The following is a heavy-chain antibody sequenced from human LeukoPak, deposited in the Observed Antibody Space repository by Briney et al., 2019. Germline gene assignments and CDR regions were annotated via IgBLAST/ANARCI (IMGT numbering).Heavy chain of an antibody. V-gene: IGHV5-51*01. Sequence: TGGSLRLSCKGSGYSFSSYWIGWVRQMPGKGLEWMGIIYPDDSDTRYSPSFQGQVTTSADKSISTAYLQWSSLKASDTAMYYCARHRKDIGFDSWGQGTLVTVSS. D-gene: IGHD2-15*01. J-gene: IGHJ4*02. CDR3: ARHRKDIGFDS. CDR1: GYSFSSYW. CDR2: IYPDDSDT.